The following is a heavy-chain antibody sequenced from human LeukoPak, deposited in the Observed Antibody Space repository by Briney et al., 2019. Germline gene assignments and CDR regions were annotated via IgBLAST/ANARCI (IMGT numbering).Heavy chain of an antibody. CDR2: IYTSGST. Sequence: PSETLSLTCTVSGGSISSYYWSWIRQPAGKGLEWIGGIYTSGSTNYNPSLKSRVTMSVDTSKNQFSLKLSSVTAADTAVYYCARGYCSGGSCRFDYWGQGTLVTVSS. J-gene: IGHJ4*02. CDR3: ARGYCSGGSCRFDY. CDR1: GGSISSYY. V-gene: IGHV4-4*07. D-gene: IGHD2-15*01.